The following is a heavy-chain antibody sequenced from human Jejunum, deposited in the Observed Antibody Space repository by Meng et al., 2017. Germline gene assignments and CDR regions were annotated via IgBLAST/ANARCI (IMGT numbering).Heavy chain of an antibody. D-gene: IGHD3/OR15-3a*01. V-gene: IGHV4-39*07. CDR3: GRAADF. CDR1: GASMTGTESAY. J-gene: IGHJ4*02. CDR2: HYSSGST. Sequence: QLQLQDSGPRLVKPSGTLSLSCTVSGASMTGTESAYWGWIRQPPGKGLEWIGSHYSSGSTYYNPSLKSRVTISVDVSKSQFSLRLTSVTAADTAMYYCGRAADFWGPGMLVTVSS.